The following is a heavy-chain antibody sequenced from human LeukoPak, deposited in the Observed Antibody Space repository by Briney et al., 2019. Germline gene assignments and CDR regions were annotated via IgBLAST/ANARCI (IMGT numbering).Heavy chain of an antibody. Sequence: SETLSLTCTVSAGSLSGYYWTWIRQPPGKGLEWLGHIYYSGSTKYNPSLTSRVTISLDTSKNQFSLVLSSVTAADAAVYYCARSVAVPGTEIDFWGQGTLVTVSS. CDR3: ARSVAVPGTEIDF. CDR1: AGSLSGYY. V-gene: IGHV4-59*01. J-gene: IGHJ4*02. CDR2: IYYSGST. D-gene: IGHD6-19*01.